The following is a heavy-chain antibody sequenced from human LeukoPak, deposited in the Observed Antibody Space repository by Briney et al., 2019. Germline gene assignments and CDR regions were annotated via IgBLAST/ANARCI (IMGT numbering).Heavy chain of an antibody. J-gene: IGHJ4*02. V-gene: IGHV4-39*07. Sequence: PSETLSLTCTVAGDSISTSRYYWGWLRQPPGKGLQWIGSIFSTGSTYYNPSLKSRVTISIDTSKNHFSLRLNSVTAADTAVYYCAWGRQLNFFDLWGQGTLVTVSS. CDR3: AWGRQLNFFDL. CDR2: IFSTGST. CDR1: GDSISTSRYY. D-gene: IGHD2-2*01.